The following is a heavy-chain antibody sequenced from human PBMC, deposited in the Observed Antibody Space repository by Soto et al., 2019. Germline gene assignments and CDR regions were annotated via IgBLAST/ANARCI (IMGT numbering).Heavy chain of an antibody. CDR3: VRDSHGDY. Sequence: EVQLVESGGGLVQPGGSLRLSCAGSEFIFSNYWMHWVRQAPGKGLEWVSRIDHDGPTDYADSVRGRFTISRDNAENTLYLQMHSLRPEDTAVYYCVRDSHGDYWGQGTLVTVSS. CDR2: IDHDGPT. J-gene: IGHJ4*02. V-gene: IGHV3-74*01. CDR1: EFIFSNYW.